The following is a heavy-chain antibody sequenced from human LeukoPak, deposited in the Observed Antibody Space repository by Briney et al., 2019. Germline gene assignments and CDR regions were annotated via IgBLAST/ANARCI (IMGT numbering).Heavy chain of an antibody. CDR2: IIPIFGTA. J-gene: IGHJ4*02. CDR3: AREFLTRDSSGYYWTPDY. D-gene: IGHD3-22*01. CDR1: AGTFSSYA. Sequence: SVKLSCNAAAGTFSSYAISWVRQAAGQWLEWVGRIIPIFGTANYAQKLQGRVTITTGQSTSTAYIELSSLITTETAVNYRAREFLTRDSSGYYWTPDYWGQGTLVTVSS. V-gene: IGHV1-69*05.